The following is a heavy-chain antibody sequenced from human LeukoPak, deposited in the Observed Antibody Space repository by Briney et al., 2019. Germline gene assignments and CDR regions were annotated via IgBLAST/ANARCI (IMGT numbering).Heavy chain of an antibody. CDR3: ARDSQWLVRDIPYYFDY. J-gene: IGHJ4*02. Sequence: GGSLRLSCAASGFTFSSYWMSWVRQAPGKGLEWVANIKHDGSEKYYVDSVKGRFTISRDNAKNSLYLQMNSLRAEDTAVYYCARDSQWLVRDIPYYFDYWGQGTLVTVSS. CDR2: IKHDGSEK. D-gene: IGHD6-19*01. V-gene: IGHV3-7*01. CDR1: GFTFSSYW.